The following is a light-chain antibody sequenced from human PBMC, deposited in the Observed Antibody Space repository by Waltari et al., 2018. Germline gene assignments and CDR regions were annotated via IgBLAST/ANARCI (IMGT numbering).Light chain of an antibody. V-gene: IGLV8-61*01. CDR1: SGSVSISHY. CDR3: ALYMCGDIF. J-gene: IGLJ2*01. Sequence: QTVVTQEPSFSVSPGETVTLTCGLNSGSVSISHYASWYQQTPGQAPRNIINSTNTRSLGVPDRFSGSILGNKAALTISGAQADDESDYHCALYMCGDIFFGGGTRLTVL. CDR2: STN.